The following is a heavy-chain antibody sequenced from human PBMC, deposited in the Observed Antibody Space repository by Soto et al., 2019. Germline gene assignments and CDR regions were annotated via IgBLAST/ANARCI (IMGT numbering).Heavy chain of an antibody. J-gene: IGHJ4*02. Sequence: EVQLVESGGGLVKPGGSLRLSCAGSGFTCSNAWMSWVRRAPGKGLEWVGRIKSDAYGGAIDYAAPVKGKLTISRDDSKNTLFLQMNNLRSEDTAVYSWTTTKGRLETPTNDFWGQGTPVIVS. CDR1: GFTCSNAW. D-gene: IGHD2-8*01. V-gene: IGHV3-15*01. CDR2: IKSDAYGGAI. CDR3: TTTKGRLETPTNDF.